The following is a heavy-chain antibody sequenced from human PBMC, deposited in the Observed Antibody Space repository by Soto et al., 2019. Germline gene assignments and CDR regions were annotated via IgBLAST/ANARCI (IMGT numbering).Heavy chain of an antibody. CDR2: FSGSGGNI. D-gene: IGHD3-10*01. Sequence: GGSLRLSCFASGFTLTTHAMSWVRQSPGKGLEWVSTFSGSGGNIYYAEAVKGRLTISRDDSKNTLYLQMNSLRVEDTAVYYCAKDPPWTVGPLAMDVWGQGTTVTVSS. CDR3: AKDPPWTVGPLAMDV. J-gene: IGHJ6*02. V-gene: IGHV3-23*01. CDR1: GFTLTTHA.